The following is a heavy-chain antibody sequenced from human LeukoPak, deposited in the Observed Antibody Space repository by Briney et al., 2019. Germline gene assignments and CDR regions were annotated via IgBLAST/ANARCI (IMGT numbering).Heavy chain of an antibody. CDR2: ISYSGST. CDR3: ARGGSRSYTSSTLDY. V-gene: IGHV4-59*12. Sequence: SETLSLTCSVSGGSITVYYWNWIRQSPGKGLEWIGSISYSGSTNYNPSLKSRVTVSIDTSKNRFSLKVSSVIAADTAMYYCARGGSRSYTSSTLDYWGQGTLVTVSS. D-gene: IGHD6-6*01. CDR1: GGSITVYY. J-gene: IGHJ4*02.